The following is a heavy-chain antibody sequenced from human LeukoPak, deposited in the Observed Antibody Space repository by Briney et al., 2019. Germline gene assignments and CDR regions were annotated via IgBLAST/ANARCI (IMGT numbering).Heavy chain of an antibody. V-gene: IGHV4-59*01. CDR2: IYYSGST. CDR1: GGSISSYY. D-gene: IGHD6-19*01. CDR3: ARAGYSSGWYPRD. J-gene: IGHJ4*02. Sequence: PSETLSLTCTVSGGSISSYYWSWIRQPPGKGLEWIGYIYYSGSTNYNPSLKSRVTISVDTSKNQFSLKLSSVTAADTAVYYCARAGYSSGWYPRDWGQGTLVTVSS.